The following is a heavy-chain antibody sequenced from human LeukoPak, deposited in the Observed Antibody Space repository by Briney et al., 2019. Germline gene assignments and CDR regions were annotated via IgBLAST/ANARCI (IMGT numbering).Heavy chain of an antibody. D-gene: IGHD3-3*01. Sequence: PSETLSLTCAVYGGSFSGYYWSWIRQPPGKGLEWIGEINHSGSTNYNPSLKSRVTISVDTSKNQFSLKLSSVTAADTAVYYCARGPRITIFGVVIFYYYGMDVWGQGTTVTVSS. V-gene: IGHV4-34*01. CDR1: GGSFSGYY. CDR3: ARGPRITIFGVVIFYYYGMDV. CDR2: INHSGST. J-gene: IGHJ6*02.